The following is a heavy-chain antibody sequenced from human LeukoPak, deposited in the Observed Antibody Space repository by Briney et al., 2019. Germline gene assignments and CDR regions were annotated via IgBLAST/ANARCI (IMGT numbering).Heavy chain of an antibody. CDR1: GFTFSSYE. V-gene: IGHV3-48*03. D-gene: IGHD1-1*01. CDR3: ARDCLVGGTDAFDI. J-gene: IGHJ3*02. Sequence: GGSLRLSCAASGFTFSSYEMNWVRQAPGKGLEWVSYIGGSGSTIYYADSVKGRFTISRDNAKNSLYLQMNRLRGEDKAVYYCARDCLVGGTDAFDIWGQGTMVTVSS. CDR2: IGGSGSTI.